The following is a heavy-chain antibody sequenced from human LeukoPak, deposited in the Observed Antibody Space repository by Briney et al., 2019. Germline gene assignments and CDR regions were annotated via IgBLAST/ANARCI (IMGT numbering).Heavy chain of an antibody. D-gene: IGHD4-17*01. J-gene: IGHJ4*02. CDR2: IYYSGST. Sequence: PSETLSLTCTVSGGSISGSSYYWGWIRQPPGKGLEWIGSIYYSGSTYYNPSLESRVTISVDTSKNQFSLKLSSVTAADTAVYYCARAGDYGDYVTDYWGQGTLVTVSS. CDR3: ARAGDYGDYVTDY. V-gene: IGHV4-39*01. CDR1: GGSISGSSYY.